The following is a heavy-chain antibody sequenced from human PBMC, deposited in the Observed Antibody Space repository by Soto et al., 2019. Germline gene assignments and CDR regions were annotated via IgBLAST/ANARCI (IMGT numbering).Heavy chain of an antibody. V-gene: IGHV1-69*13. CDR1: GGTFSSYA. CDR3: ARDQIVVVPAAGNYYYYGMDV. D-gene: IGHD2-2*01. J-gene: IGHJ6*02. CDR2: IIPIFGTA. Sequence: SVKVSCKASGGTFSSYAISWVRQAPGRGLEWMGGIIPIFGTANYAQKFQGRVTITADESTSTAYMELSSLRSEDTAVYYCARDQIVVVPAAGNYYYYGMDVWGQGTTVTVSS.